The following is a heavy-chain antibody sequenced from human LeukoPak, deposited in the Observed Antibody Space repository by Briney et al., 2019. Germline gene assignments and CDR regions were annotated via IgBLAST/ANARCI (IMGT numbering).Heavy chain of an antibody. V-gene: IGHV1-46*01. Sequence: GASVKVSCKASGYTFTSNYIHWVRQAPGQGLEWMGMIYPRDGSTSYAQKFQGRVTVTRDTSTSTVHMELSRLRSDDTAVYYCAREKVRQSGMDVWGQGTTVTVSS. CDR1: GYTFTSNY. CDR3: AREKVRQSGMDV. CDR2: IYPRDGST. J-gene: IGHJ6*02. D-gene: IGHD2-2*01.